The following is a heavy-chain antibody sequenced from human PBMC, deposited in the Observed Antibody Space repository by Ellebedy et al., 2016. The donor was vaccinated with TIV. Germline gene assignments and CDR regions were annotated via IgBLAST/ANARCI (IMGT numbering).Heavy chain of an antibody. CDR3: ARAWRDGYNFPLGDY. V-gene: IGHV3-30*03. J-gene: IGHJ4*02. CDR1: GFTFSSYG. Sequence: PGGSLRLSCAASGFTFSSYGMHWVRQAPGKGLEWVAVISYDGSNKYYADSVKGRFTISRDNSKNTLNLQMNSLRSDDTAVYYCARAWRDGYNFPLGDYWGQGTLVTVSS. D-gene: IGHD5-24*01. CDR2: ISYDGSNK.